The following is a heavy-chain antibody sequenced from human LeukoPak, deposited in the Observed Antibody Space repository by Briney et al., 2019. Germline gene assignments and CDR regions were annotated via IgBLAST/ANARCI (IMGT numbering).Heavy chain of an antibody. J-gene: IGHJ4*02. V-gene: IGHV3-30-3*02. CDR3: AKKAGGGSYGYHFDY. Sequence: GGSLRLSCAASGYTFSTYSMCWVRQAPGKGLEWVTVISYDGSNKYYADSVKGRFTISRDNPKNTLYLHMNSLRADDTAVYYCAKKAGGGSYGYHFDYWGQGTLVTVSS. D-gene: IGHD1-26*01. CDR1: GYTFSTYS. CDR2: ISYDGSNK.